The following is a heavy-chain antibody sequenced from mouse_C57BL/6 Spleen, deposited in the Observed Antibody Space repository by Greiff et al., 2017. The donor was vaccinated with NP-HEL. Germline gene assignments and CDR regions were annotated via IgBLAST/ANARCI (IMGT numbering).Heavy chain of an antibody. CDR1: GYTFTDYN. Sequence: EVQLQQSGPELVKPGASVKMSCKASGYTFTDYNMHWVKQSHGKSLEWIGYINPNNGGTSYNQKFKGKATLTVNKSSSTAYMELRSLTSEDSAVYYCARSHYVYWYFDVWGTGTTVTVSS. CDR2: INPNNGGT. J-gene: IGHJ1*03. CDR3: ARSHYVYWYFDV. D-gene: IGHD1-1*01. V-gene: IGHV1-22*01.